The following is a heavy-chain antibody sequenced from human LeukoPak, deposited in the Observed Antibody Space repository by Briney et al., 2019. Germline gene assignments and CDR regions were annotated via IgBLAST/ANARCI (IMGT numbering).Heavy chain of an antibody. CDR1: GFTLSNAW. CDR3: ARLLMT. V-gene: IGHV3-53*01. CDR2: IYSGGST. Sequence: GGSLRLSCTASGFTLSNAWMNWVRQAPGKGLEWVSVIYSGGSTYYADSVKGRFTISRDNSKNTLYLQMNSLGAEDTAVYYCARLLMTWGQGTLVTVSS. J-gene: IGHJ5*02.